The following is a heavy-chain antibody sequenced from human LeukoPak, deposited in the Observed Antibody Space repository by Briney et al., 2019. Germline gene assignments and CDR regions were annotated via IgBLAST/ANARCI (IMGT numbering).Heavy chain of an antibody. CDR3: ARDSSVPGIRGRLPYYSPEGDAFDI. Sequence: GGSLRLSCAASGFTFSSYSMNWVRQAPGKGLEWVSSISSSSSYIYYADSVKGRFTISRDNAKNSLYLQMNSLRAEDTAVHYCARDSSVPGIRGRLPYYSPEGDAFDIWGQGTMVTVSS. J-gene: IGHJ3*02. CDR2: ISSSSSYI. CDR1: GFTFSSYS. V-gene: IGHV3-21*01. D-gene: IGHD3-10*01.